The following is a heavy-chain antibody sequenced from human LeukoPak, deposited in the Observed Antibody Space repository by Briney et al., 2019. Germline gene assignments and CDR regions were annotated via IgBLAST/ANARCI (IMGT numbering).Heavy chain of an antibody. J-gene: IGHJ3*02. D-gene: IGHD2-2*01. Sequence: GASVKVSCKASGYTFTSYYMHWVRQAPGQGLEWMGIINPSGGSTSYAQKFQGRVTMTRDTSTSTVYMELSSLRSEDTAVYYCARSYCSSTSCHDAFDIWGQGTMVTVSS. CDR2: INPSGGST. CDR1: GYTFTSYY. CDR3: ARSYCSSTSCHDAFDI. V-gene: IGHV1-46*01.